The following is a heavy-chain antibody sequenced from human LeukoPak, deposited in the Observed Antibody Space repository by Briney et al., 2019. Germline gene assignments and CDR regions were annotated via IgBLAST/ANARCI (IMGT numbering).Heavy chain of an antibody. V-gene: IGHV4-38-2*02. Sequence: PSETLSLTCTVSGYSIGSGYYWGWIRQSPEKGLEWIGSIYHSGSTYYNPSLKSRVTISVDTSKNQFSLRLSSVTATDTAVYYCARVYYDSSGTYYFDYWGQGTLVTVSS. CDR1: GYSIGSGYY. CDR3: ARVYYDSSGTYYFDY. CDR2: IYHSGST. D-gene: IGHD3-22*01. J-gene: IGHJ4*02.